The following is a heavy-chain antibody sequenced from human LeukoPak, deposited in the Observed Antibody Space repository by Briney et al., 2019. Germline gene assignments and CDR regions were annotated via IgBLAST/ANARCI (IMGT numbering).Heavy chain of an antibody. CDR2: IKQDGSEK. D-gene: IGHD3-16*02. CDR1: GFIFSSYW. CDR3: ARDWSSFLGELSLGYFDY. J-gene: IGHJ4*02. V-gene: IGHV3-7*03. Sequence: GGSLRLSCAASGFIFSSYWMSWVRQAPGKGLEWVANIKQDGSEKYYVDSAKGRFTISRDNAKNSLYLQMNGLRAEDTAVYYCARDWSSFLGELSLGYFDYWGQGTLVTVSS.